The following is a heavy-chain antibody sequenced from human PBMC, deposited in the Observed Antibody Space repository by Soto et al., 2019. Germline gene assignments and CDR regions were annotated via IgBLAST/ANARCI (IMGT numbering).Heavy chain of an antibody. D-gene: IGHD1-26*01. J-gene: IGHJ4*02. CDR1: GFTFNTHW. V-gene: IGHV3-74*01. Sequence: PGGYLRLSCTDSGFTFNTHWMHLVRQAPGKGLVRASRNNFDGITTSYADSVKGRLTCSRYNAKNTVYLHGNTLRDEDTAVYYCARGGAMGVDYWGQGTLVTVSS. CDR3: ARGGAMGVDY. CDR2: NNFDGITT.